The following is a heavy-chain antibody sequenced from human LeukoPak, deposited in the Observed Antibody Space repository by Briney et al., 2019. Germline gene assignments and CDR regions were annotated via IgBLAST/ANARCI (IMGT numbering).Heavy chain of an antibody. CDR3: TRRRQAKYYGMDV. J-gene: IGHJ6*02. V-gene: IGHV3-49*04. CDR2: IRSKAFGGTT. CDR1: GFTFSSYA. Sequence: GGSLRLSCAASGFTFSSYAMSWVRQAPGKGLEWVGFIRSKAFGGTTEYDASVKGRFSISRDDSKTIAYLQMNSLKTEDTAIYYCTRRRQAKYYGMDVWGQGTTVTVSS.